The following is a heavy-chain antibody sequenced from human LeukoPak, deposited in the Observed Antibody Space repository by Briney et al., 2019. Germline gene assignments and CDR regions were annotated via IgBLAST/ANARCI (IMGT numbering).Heavy chain of an antibody. CDR2: IYYSGST. Sequence: KPSETLSLTCTVSGGSISSYYWSWLRQPPGKGLEWIGYIYYSGSTNYNPSLKSRVTISVDTSKNQFSLKLTSVTAADTAVYYCAARGISWYFDLWGRGTLVTVSS. V-gene: IGHV4-59*08. CDR1: GGSISSYY. J-gene: IGHJ2*01. CDR3: AARGISWYFDL. D-gene: IGHD3-16*01.